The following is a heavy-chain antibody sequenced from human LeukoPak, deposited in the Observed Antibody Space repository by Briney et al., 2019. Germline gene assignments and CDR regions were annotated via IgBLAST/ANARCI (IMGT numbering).Heavy chain of an antibody. V-gene: IGHV4-4*02. J-gene: IGHJ4*02. Sequence: SETLSLTCAVSGGSISSSNWWSWIRQPPGKGLEWLGEIYPSGSTSYNPSLNSRVIISVDTSKNQFSLKLSSVTAADTAVYYCARDAYYYGSGSYFFDYWGQGTLVTVSS. CDR1: GGSISSSNW. D-gene: IGHD3-10*01. CDR3: ARDAYYYGSGSYFFDY. CDR2: IYPSGST.